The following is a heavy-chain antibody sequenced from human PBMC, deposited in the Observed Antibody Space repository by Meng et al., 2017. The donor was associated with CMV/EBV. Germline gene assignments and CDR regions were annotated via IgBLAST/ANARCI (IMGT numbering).Heavy chain of an antibody. CDR1: GGTFSSYT. Sequence: SVKVSCKASGGTFSSYTISWVRQAPGQGLEWMGRIIPILGIANYAQKFQGRVTMTRDTSTSTVYMELSSLRSEDTAVYYCARGDYSGYDRPGYGMDVWGQGTTVTVSS. CDR2: IIPILGIA. J-gene: IGHJ6*02. D-gene: IGHD5-12*01. CDR3: ARGDYSGYDRPGYGMDV. V-gene: IGHV1-69*02.